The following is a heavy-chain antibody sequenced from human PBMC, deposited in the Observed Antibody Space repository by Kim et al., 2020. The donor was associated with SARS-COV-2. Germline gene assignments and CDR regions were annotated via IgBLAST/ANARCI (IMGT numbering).Heavy chain of an antibody. CDR1: GFTFSSYS. Sequence: GGSLRLSCAASGFTFSSYSMNWVRQAPGKGLEWVSSISSSSSYIYYADSVKGRFTISRDNAKNSLYLQMNSLRAEDTAVYYCARDFVPYGDYVNWYFDLWGRGTLVTVSS. CDR2: ISSSSSYI. D-gene: IGHD4-17*01. J-gene: IGHJ2*01. CDR3: ARDFVPYGDYVNWYFDL. V-gene: IGHV3-21*01.